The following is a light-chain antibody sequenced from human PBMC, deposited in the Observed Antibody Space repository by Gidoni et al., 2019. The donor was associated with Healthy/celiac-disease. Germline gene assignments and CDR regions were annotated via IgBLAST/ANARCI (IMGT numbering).Light chain of an antibody. Sequence: DIVMTQSPLSLLVTPGEPASISCRSSQSVLHSNGYNYLDWYLQKPGQSPQLLIYLGSNRASGVPDRFSGSGSGTDFTLKISRVEAEDVGVYYCMQALQTPWTFGQGTKVEIK. CDR1: QSVLHSNGYNY. V-gene: IGKV2-28*01. CDR2: LGS. J-gene: IGKJ1*01. CDR3: MQALQTPWT.